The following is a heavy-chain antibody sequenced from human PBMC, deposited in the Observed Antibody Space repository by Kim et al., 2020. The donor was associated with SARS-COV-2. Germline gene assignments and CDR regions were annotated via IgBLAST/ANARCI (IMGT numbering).Heavy chain of an antibody. CDR1: GGSFSGYY. CDR3: ACAVAGTKTLDY. D-gene: IGHD6-19*01. V-gene: IGHV4-34*01. Sequence: SETLSLTCAVYGGSFSGYYWSWIRQPPGKGLEWIGEINHSASTNSNPSLKSRVTISVDTSKNQFSLKLSSVTAADTAVYYCACAVAGTKTLDYWGQGTLV. CDR2: INHSAST. J-gene: IGHJ4*02.